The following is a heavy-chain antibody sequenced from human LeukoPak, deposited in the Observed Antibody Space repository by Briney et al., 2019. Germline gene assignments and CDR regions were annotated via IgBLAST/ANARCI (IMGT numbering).Heavy chain of an antibody. CDR1: GGSISSGGYY. V-gene: IGHV4-30-2*01. J-gene: IGHJ4*02. Sequence: SETLSLTCTVSGGSISSGGYYWSWIRQPPGKGLEWIGYIYHSGSTYYNPSLKSRVTISVDRSKNQFSLKLSSVTAADTAVYYCARQSIAARPVDYWGQGTLVTVSS. D-gene: IGHD6-6*01. CDR3: ARQSIAARPVDY. CDR2: IYHSGST.